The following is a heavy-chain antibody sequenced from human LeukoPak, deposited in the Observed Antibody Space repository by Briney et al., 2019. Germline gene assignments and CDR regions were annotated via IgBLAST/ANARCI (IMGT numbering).Heavy chain of an antibody. CDR1: GYSLNYFA. CDR3: ARATCSGGSCYYYGMDV. D-gene: IGHD2-15*01. CDR2: TNAGSGNS. J-gene: IGHJ6*02. V-gene: IGHV1-3*01. Sequence: ASVKVSCKASGYSLNYFAMHWVRQAPGQSLEWMGWTNAGSGNSAYSQRFQGRVTITRDTSASTAYMELSSLRSEDTAVYYCARATCSGGSCYYYGMDVWGQGTTVTVSS.